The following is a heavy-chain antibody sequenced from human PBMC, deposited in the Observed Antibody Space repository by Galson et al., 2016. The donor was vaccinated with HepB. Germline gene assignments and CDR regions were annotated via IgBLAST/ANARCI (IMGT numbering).Heavy chain of an antibody. CDR1: GFTFSSYA. V-gene: IGHV3-23*01. CDR3: AKDEGWAAAGRYYFDY. D-gene: IGHD6-13*01. CDR2: ISGSGGST. Sequence: SLRLSCAASGFTFSSYAMSWVRQAPGKGLEWVSAISGSGGSTYYADSVKGRFTISRDNSKNILYLQMNSLRAEDTAVYYCAKDEGWAAAGRYYFDYWGQGTLVTVSS. J-gene: IGHJ4*02.